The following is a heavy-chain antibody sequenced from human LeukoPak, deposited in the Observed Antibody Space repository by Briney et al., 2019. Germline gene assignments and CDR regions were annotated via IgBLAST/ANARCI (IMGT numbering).Heavy chain of an antibody. CDR2: ISSSSSYI. CDR3: ARGDSSSWYGFGY. CDR1: GFTFSSYT. D-gene: IGHD6-13*01. V-gene: IGHV3-21*01. J-gene: IGHJ4*02. Sequence: GGSLRLSCAASGFTFSSYTMKWVRQAPAKGLEWVSSISSSSSYIYYADSVKGRFTISRDNAKNSLFLQMNSLRAEDTAVYFCARGDSSSWYGFGYWGQGTLVTVSS.